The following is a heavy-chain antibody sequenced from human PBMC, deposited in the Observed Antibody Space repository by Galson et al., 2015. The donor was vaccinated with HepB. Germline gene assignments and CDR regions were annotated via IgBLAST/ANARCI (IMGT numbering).Heavy chain of an antibody. CDR3: ARHRIVVRQWDAFDI. CDR2: TYYSGSS. V-gene: IGHV4-39*01. J-gene: IGHJ3*02. Sequence: ETLSLTCTVSGGSISSSYYWGWIRQPPGKGLEWIGTTYYSGSSYDNPSLESRVTMSVDTSKNQFSLKLRFVTAADTAVHYCARHRIVVRQWDAFDIWGQGTMVTVSS. D-gene: IGHD6-6*01. CDR1: GGSISSSYY.